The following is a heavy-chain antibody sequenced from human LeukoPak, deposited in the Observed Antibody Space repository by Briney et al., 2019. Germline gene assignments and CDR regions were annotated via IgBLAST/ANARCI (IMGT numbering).Heavy chain of an antibody. CDR1: GFTFNRNA. CDR2: ISSTSSSSYI. CDR3: ARKEEDDAFDI. Sequence: GGSLRLSCAASGFTFNRNAISWVRQAPGKGLEWVSSISSTSSSSYIFYADSVRGRFTISRDNAKNSLYLQMNSLRAEDMAVYYCARKEEDDAFDIWGQGTMVTVSS. V-gene: IGHV3-21*06. J-gene: IGHJ3*02.